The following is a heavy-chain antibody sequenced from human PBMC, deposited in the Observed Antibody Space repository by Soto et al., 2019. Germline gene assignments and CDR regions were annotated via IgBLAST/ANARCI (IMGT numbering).Heavy chain of an antibody. V-gene: IGHV3-23*01. CDR3: AKDGSITIFVVVTSRWFDP. Sequence: PGGSLRLSCTASGFTFSSYAMSWVRQAPGKGLEWVSAISGSGGSTYYADSVKGRFTISRDNSKNTLYLQMNSLRAEDTAVYYCAKDGSITIFVVVTSRWFDPWGQGTLVTVSS. CDR2: ISGSGGST. J-gene: IGHJ5*02. CDR1: GFTFSSYA. D-gene: IGHD3-3*01.